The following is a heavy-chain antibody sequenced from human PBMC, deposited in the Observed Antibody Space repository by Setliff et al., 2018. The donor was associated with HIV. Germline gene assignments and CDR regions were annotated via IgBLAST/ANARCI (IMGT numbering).Heavy chain of an antibody. J-gene: IGHJ4*02. Sequence: ASVKVSCKASGYTLLSYGITGVRQAPGQGLEWMGWISAYNGDTKYAQRLQGRVIMTTDTSTNTAYMELRNLRSDDTAIYYCARVEEYCSGISCHAGGEIDYWGQGTLVTVSS. CDR1: GYTLLSYG. D-gene: IGHD2-15*01. CDR3: ARVEEYCSGISCHAGGEIDY. V-gene: IGHV1-18*01. CDR2: ISAYNGDT.